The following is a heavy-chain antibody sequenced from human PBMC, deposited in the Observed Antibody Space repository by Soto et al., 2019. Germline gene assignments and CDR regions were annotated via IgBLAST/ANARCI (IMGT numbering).Heavy chain of an antibody. D-gene: IGHD6-13*01. CDR2: IYYSGST. CDR1: GGSISSGDYY. V-gene: IGHV4-30-4*01. Sequence: PSETLSLTCTASGGSISSGDYYWSWLRQPPGKGLEWIGYIYYSGSTYYNPSLKSRVTISVDTSKNQFSLKLSSVTAADTAVYYCARTVADYSSSWFFDYWGQGTLVTVS. J-gene: IGHJ4*02. CDR3: ARTVADYSSSWFFDY.